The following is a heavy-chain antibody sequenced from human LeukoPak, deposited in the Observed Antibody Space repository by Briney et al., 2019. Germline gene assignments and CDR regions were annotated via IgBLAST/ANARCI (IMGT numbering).Heavy chain of an antibody. CDR1: GFTFSSYS. Sequence: GGSLRLSCAASGFTFSSYSMNWVRQAPGKGLEWVSSISSSSSYIYYADSVKGRFTISRDNAKNSLYLQMNSLRAEDTAVYYCARGNYYGSGSYYQSPPSYYGMDVWGQGTTVTVSS. CDR3: ARGNYYGSGSYYQSPPSYYGMDV. J-gene: IGHJ6*02. V-gene: IGHV3-21*01. CDR2: ISSSSSYI. D-gene: IGHD3-10*01.